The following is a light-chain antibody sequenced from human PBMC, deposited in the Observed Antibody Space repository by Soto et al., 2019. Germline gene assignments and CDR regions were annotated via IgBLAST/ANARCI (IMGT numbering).Light chain of an antibody. CDR2: GAS. CDR1: QSVSSTY. V-gene: IGKV3-20*01. J-gene: IGKJ2*01. CDR3: QNYGDSLYT. Sequence: EIVLTQSPGTLSLSPGEGATLSCRASQSVSSTYLAWYQQRPGQAPRLLIYGASTRATGIPDRFSGSGSATDFTLTISRLEPEDFAVYYCQNYGDSLYTFGQGTKVEIK.